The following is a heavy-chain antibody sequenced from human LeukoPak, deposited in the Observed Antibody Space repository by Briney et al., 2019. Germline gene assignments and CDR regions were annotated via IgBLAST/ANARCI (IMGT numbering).Heavy chain of an antibody. CDR2: MNHSGST. CDR3: AKIAVADGMDV. Sequence: GSLRLSCAASGFNFNNPWMSWVRQAPGKGLEWIGEMNHSGSTNYNPSLKSRVTISVDTSKNQFSLKLRSVTAADTAVYYCAKIAVADGMDVWGQGTTVTVSS. V-gene: IGHV4-34*08. CDR1: GFNFNNPW. J-gene: IGHJ6*02. D-gene: IGHD6-19*01.